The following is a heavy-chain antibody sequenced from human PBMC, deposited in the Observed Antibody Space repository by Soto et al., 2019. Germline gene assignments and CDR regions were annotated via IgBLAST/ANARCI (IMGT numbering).Heavy chain of an antibody. CDR3: ARDRGYCSSQQFPCYYYYYGMDV. CDR1: GFTFSSYG. V-gene: IGHV3-33*01. CDR2: IWYDGSNK. D-gene: IGHD2-2*01. J-gene: IGHJ6*02. Sequence: QVQLVESGGGVVQPGRSLRLSCAASGFTFSSYGMHWVRQAPGKGLEWVAVIWYDGSNKYYADSVKGRFTISRDNSKNTLDLQMNSLRAEDTAVYYCARDRGYCSSQQFPCYYYYYGMDVWGQGTTVTVSS.